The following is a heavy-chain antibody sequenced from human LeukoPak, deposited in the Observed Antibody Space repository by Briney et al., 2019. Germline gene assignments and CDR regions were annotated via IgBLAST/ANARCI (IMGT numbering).Heavy chain of an antibody. D-gene: IGHD3-22*01. V-gene: IGHV4-31*11. CDR1: GGSISSGDYY. J-gene: IGHJ3*02. CDR2: IDYSRST. CDR3: ASLGYYYDTSNDYAFDI. Sequence: SETLSLTCAVSGGSISSGDYYWSWIRQHPGKGLEWIGHIDYSRSTFYNPSLMSRLIISVDTSKNQFSLKLSSVTAADTAVYYCASLGYYYDTSNDYAFDIWGQGTMVTVSS.